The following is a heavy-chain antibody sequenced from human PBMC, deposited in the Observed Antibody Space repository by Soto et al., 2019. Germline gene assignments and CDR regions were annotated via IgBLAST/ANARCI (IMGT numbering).Heavy chain of an antibody. Sequence: QAQLEQSGGEVKKPGSSVKVSCKASRVAFSKFIVTWVRQAPGLGLEWVGGIIPIFGTANYAQKFQGRVTITSDESTSTSYMEVNNLKSEDTAVYYCAKGSYSRPMGYYYGMDVWGQGTTVTVSS. D-gene: IGHD1-26*01. CDR2: IIPIFGTA. V-gene: IGHV1-69*01. CDR1: RVAFSKFI. J-gene: IGHJ6*02. CDR3: AKGSYSRPMGYYYGMDV.